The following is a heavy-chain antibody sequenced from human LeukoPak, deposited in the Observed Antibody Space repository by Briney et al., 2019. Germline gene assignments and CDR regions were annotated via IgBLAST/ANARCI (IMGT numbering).Heavy chain of an antibody. D-gene: IGHD6-19*01. CDR3: SRGSGWLSVY. J-gene: IGHJ4*02. Sequence: GGSLRLSCTASGFTFGDYLMNWFRQAPGKGLEWIGFISGGTTEYAASVKGRFTISRDDSTSIAYLQMNSLTTEDTAVYYCSRGSGWLSVYWGQGTLVTVSS. V-gene: IGHV3-49*03. CDR2: ISGGTT. CDR1: GFTFGDYL.